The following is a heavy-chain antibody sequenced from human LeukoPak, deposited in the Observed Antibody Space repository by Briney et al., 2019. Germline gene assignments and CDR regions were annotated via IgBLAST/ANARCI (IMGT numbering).Heavy chain of an antibody. D-gene: IGHD1-26*01. J-gene: IGHJ4*02. V-gene: IGHV3-33*01. CDR3: ARGIVGATTGYFDY. CDR2: IWYDGSNK. Sequence: PGRSLRLSCAASGFTFSSYGMHWVRQAPGKGLEWVAVIWYDGSNKYYADSVKGRFTISRDNSKNTLYLQMNSLRAEDTAVYYCARGIVGATTGYFDYWGQGTLVTVSS. CDR1: GFTFSSYG.